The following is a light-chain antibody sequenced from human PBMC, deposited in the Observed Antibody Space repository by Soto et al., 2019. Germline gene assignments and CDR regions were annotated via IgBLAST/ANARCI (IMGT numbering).Light chain of an antibody. CDR2: MVS. CDR3: TSPTPGSLYV. V-gene: IGLV2-14*01. Sequence: QSALTQPPSASGSPGQSVTISCTGTSSDVGSYNYVSWYQQYPGRVPKLLIYMVSNRPSGVSNRFSGSKSGNTASLTISGLQAEDEADYFCTSPTPGSLYVFGTGTKVTVL. CDR1: SSDVGSYNY. J-gene: IGLJ1*01.